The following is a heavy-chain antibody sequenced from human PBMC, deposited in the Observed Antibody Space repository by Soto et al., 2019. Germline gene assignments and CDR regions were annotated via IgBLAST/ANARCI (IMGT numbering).Heavy chain of an antibody. V-gene: IGHV1-69*13. CDR3: ARGGDFWSGSPWYFDY. D-gene: IGHD3-3*01. Sequence: SVKVSCKASGGTFSSYAISWVRQAPGQGLEWMGGIIPIFGTANYAQKFQGRVTITADESTSTAYMELSSLRSEDTAVYYCARGGDFWSGSPWYFDYWGQGTLVTVSS. J-gene: IGHJ4*02. CDR2: IIPIFGTA. CDR1: GGTFSSYA.